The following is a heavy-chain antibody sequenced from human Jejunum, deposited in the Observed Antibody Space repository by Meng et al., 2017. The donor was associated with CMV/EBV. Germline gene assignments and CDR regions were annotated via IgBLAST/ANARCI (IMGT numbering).Heavy chain of an antibody. CDR2: IRADDGST. V-gene: IGHV3-23*01. CDR1: GFTFTTSH. Sequence: SCAASGFTFTTSHVNWVRQAPGKGLEWVSGIRADDGSTFYAASVRGRFTISRDNSKNTLYLQMHSLRAEDTALYYCAKATDFASWGQGTLVTVSS. CDR3: AKATDFAS. D-gene: IGHD2-21*01. J-gene: IGHJ4*02.